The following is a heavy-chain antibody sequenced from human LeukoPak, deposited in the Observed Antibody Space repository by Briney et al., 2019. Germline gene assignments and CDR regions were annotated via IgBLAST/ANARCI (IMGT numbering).Heavy chain of an antibody. Sequence: PSETLSLTCAVYGGSFSAYYWSWIRQPPGKGLEWIGEINYTGSTNYNPSLKSRVTISVHTSENQFSLKLSSVTAADTAAYYCARGRNYYGSHYWYFDLWGRGTLVTVSS. CDR2: INYTGST. D-gene: IGHD3-10*01. CDR1: GGSFSAYY. J-gene: IGHJ2*01. CDR3: ARGRNYYGSHYWYFDL. V-gene: IGHV4-34*01.